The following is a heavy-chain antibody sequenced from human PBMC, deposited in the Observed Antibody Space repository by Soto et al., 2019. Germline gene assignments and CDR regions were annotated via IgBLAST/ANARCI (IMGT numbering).Heavy chain of an antibody. J-gene: IGHJ3*02. V-gene: IGHV3-48*03. CDR2: ISSSGSTI. CDR3: ASGSSGYHDAFDI. CDR1: GFTFSSYE. Sequence: XGSLRLSCAASGFTFSSYEMNWVRQAPGKGLEWVSYISSSGSTIYYADSVKGRFTISRDNAKNSLYLQMNSLRAEDTAVYYCASGSSGYHDAFDIWGQGTMVTVSS. D-gene: IGHD3-22*01.